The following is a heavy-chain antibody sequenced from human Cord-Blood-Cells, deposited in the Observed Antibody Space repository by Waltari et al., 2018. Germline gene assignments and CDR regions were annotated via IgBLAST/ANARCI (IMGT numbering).Heavy chain of an antibody. J-gene: IGHJ3*02. CDR2: INHSGST. CDR1: GGSFSGYY. V-gene: IGHV4-34*01. Sequence: QVQLPQRGAGLLKPSETLSLTCAVYGGSFSGYYWSWIRQPPGKGLEWIGKINHSGSTDFNPSLKGRVTISVDTSKNQFSLKLSSVTAADTAVYYCARVTARPHAFDIWGQGAMVTVSS. D-gene: IGHD5-18*01. CDR3: ARVTARPHAFDI.